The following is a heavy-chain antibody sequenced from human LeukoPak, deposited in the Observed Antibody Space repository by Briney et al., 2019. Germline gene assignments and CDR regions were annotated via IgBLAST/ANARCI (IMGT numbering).Heavy chain of an antibody. CDR2: IYYSGTT. V-gene: IGHV4-39*01. D-gene: IGHD3-3*01. CDR1: GGSISSSSYS. CDR3: ARLRFDFWSGYTHPYFDY. Sequence: SETLSLTCTVPGGSISSSSYSWGWIRQPPGKGLEWIGSIYYSGTTYYNPSLKSRVTISVDTSKIQFSLKLSSVAATDTAVYFCARLRFDFWSGYTHPYFDYWGQGTLVTASS. J-gene: IGHJ4*02.